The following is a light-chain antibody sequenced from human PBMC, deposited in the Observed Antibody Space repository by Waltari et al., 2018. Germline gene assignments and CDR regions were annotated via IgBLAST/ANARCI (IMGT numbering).Light chain of an antibody. CDR1: EIFLYPSNNKNF. Sequence: DIVMTQSPDSLAVSLGERATITCKSSEIFLYPSNNKNFLGWFQHKPGQPPKMLIYWASTRQSEVTARFSGSGSGTEFTLTISSVQAEDVAIYYCQQYYSNPRTFGQGTRLEIK. V-gene: IGKV4-1*01. CDR2: WAS. CDR3: QQYYSNPRT. J-gene: IGKJ2*01.